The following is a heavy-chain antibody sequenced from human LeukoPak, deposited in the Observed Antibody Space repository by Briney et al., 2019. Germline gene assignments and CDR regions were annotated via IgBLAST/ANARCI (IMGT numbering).Heavy chain of an antibody. D-gene: IGHD2-2*01. CDR2: ISFGGST. Sequence: SETLSLTCTVSGGSISTCCWSWIRQPPGKGLDWIGYISFGGSTNYNPSPKSRVTISLDTPKTPFSLRLSSVTGADTAVYTCARDDDQLFRSRRYYGMDVWGQGTTVTVS. J-gene: IGHJ6*02. CDR1: GGSISTCC. V-gene: IGHV4-59*12. CDR3: ARDDDQLFRSRRYYGMDV.